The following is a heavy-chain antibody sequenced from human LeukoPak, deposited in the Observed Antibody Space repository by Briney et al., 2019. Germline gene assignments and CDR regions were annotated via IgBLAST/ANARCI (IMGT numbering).Heavy chain of an antibody. CDR1: GYTFTSYY. CDR3: ASEIAVAGTIDY. J-gene: IGHJ4*02. Sequence: ASVKVSCKASGYTFTSYYMHWVRHAPGQGLEWMGIINPSGGSTSYAQKCQGRVTMTRDTSTSTVYMELSSLRSEDTAVYYCASEIAVAGTIDYWGQGTLVTVSS. V-gene: IGHV1-46*01. CDR2: INPSGGST. D-gene: IGHD6-19*01.